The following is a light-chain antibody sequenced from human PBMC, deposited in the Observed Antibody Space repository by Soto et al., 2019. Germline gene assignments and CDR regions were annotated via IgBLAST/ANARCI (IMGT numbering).Light chain of an antibody. V-gene: IGKV1-39*01. CDR3: QQSYSTPPWT. CDR2: AAS. Sequence: DIQMTPSPSTLSASVGDRVTITCRASQSVSTWLAWYQQKPGKAPKLLIYAASSLQSGVPSRFSGSGSGTDFTLTISSLQPEDFATYYCQQSYSTPPWTFGQGTKVDIK. J-gene: IGKJ1*01. CDR1: QSVSTW.